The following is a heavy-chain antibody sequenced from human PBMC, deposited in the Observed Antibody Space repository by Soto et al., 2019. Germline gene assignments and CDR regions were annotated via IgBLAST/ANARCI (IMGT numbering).Heavy chain of an antibody. D-gene: IGHD6-19*01. J-gene: IGHJ4*02. CDR2: IRRKSNNYAT. CDR3: TRLGYSSGWRDY. Sequence: VQLVESGGGLVPPGGSLTLSCVASGLNFSDSVVHWVRQASGKGLEWVGRIRRKSNNYATAYAASVRGRFTVSRDDSKSTAYLQMNSLNIEDTAVYYCTRLGYSSGWRDYWGQGALVTVSS. V-gene: IGHV3-73*02. CDR1: GLNFSDSV.